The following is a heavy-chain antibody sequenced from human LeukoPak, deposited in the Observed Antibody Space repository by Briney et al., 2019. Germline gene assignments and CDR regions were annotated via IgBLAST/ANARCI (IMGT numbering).Heavy chain of an antibody. Sequence: PSETLSLTCTVSGGSISSYYWSWIRQPPGKGLEWIGYIYYSGSTNYNPSLKSRVTISVDTSKNQFSLKLSSVTAADTAVYYCARDCSSTSCYDAFDIWGQGTMVTVSS. CDR3: ARDCSSTSCYDAFDI. D-gene: IGHD2-2*01. CDR1: GGSISSYY. CDR2: IYYSGST. V-gene: IGHV4-59*01. J-gene: IGHJ3*02.